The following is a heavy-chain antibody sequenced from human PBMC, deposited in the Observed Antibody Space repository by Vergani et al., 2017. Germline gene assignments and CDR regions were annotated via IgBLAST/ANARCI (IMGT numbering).Heavy chain of an antibody. V-gene: IGHV3-7*01. J-gene: IGHJ3*02. CDR1: GFTFSSYW. CDR3: ARVPKAYYCSGGSCYSKKDAFDI. CDR2: IKQDGSEK. Sequence: VQLVESGGGVVQPGRSLRLSCAASGFTFSSYWMSWVRQAPGKGLEWVANIKQDGSEKYYVDSVKGRFTISRDNAKNSLYLQMNSLRAEDTAVYYCARVPKAYYCSGGSCYSKKDAFDIWGQGTMVTVSS. D-gene: IGHD2-15*01.